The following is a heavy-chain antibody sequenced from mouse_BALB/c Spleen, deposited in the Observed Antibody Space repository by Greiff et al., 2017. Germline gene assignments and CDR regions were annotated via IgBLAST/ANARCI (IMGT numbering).Heavy chain of an antibody. CDR2: ISSGSSTI. CDR1: GFTFSSFG. CDR3: ARVTTARAMDY. Sequence: EVQLQESGGGLVQPGGSRKLSCAASGFTFSSFGMHWVRQAPEKGLEWVAYISSGSSTIYYADTVKGRFTISRDNPKNTLFLQMTSLRSEDTAMYYCARVTTARAMDYWGQGTSVTVSS. D-gene: IGHD1-2*01. J-gene: IGHJ4*01. V-gene: IGHV5-17*02.